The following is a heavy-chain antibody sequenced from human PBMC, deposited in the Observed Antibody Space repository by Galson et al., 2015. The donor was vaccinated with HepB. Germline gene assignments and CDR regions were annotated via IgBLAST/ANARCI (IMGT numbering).Heavy chain of an antibody. V-gene: IGHV3-7*03. J-gene: IGHJ4*02. D-gene: IGHD6-13*01. CDR2: IKHDGSEK. CDR1: GFTFSNHW. Sequence: SLRLSCAASGFTFSNHWMTWVRQAPGKGLEWVADIKHDGSEKYYVDSVKGRFTISRDDAEKSLHLQMNSLRAEDTAVYFCARNRNSSSWYVSFDFWGQGILVTVSS. CDR3: ARNRNSSSWYVSFDF.